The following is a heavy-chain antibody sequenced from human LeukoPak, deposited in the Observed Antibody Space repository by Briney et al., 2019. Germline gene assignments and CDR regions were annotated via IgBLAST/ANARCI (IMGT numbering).Heavy chain of an antibody. D-gene: IGHD3-22*01. J-gene: IGHJ4*02. V-gene: IGHV1-3*03. CDR2: INAGNGNT. Sequence: GASVKVSCKASGYTFTSYYMHWVRQAPGQRLEWMGWINAGNGNTKYSQEFQGRVTITRDTSAGTAYMELSSLRSEDMAVYYCARGYYDSSGYYLLDYWGQGTLVTVSS. CDR1: GYTFTSYY. CDR3: ARGYYDSSGYYLLDY.